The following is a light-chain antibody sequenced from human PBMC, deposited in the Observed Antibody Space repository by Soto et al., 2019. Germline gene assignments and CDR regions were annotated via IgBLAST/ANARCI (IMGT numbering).Light chain of an antibody. V-gene: IGKV3-11*01. CDR3: QQRSGT. J-gene: IGKJ4*01. CDR2: DAS. CDR1: QSVSSY. Sequence: EIVLTQSPATLSLSPGERATLSCRASQSVSSYLAWYQQKPGQAPRLLIYDASNRATGIPARFSGSGSGTDFTLAISSLEPEDCAVYYCQQRSGTFGGGTKVEIK.